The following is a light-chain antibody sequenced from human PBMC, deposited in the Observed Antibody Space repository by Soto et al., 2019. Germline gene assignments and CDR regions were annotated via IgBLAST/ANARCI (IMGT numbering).Light chain of an antibody. V-gene: IGLV1-40*01. CDR1: SSNIGAGYD. J-gene: IGLJ2*01. CDR2: GNS. CDR3: HSDKSSLSGVV. Sequence: QSVLTQPPSVSGAPGQRVTISCTGSSSNIGAGYDVHWYQQLPGKAPKLLIYGNSNRPSGVPDRFSGSKSGTSASLAISGLQVEDEADYYCHSDKSSLSGVVFGGGTTLTVL.